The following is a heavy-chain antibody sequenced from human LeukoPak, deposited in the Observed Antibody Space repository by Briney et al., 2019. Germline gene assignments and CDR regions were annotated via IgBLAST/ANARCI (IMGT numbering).Heavy chain of an antibody. CDR1: GFTFSNYG. D-gene: IGHD3-10*01. J-gene: IGHJ4*02. CDR3: TKEGSAHHLSFDY. V-gene: IGHV3-30*18. CDR2: ISSDGNTK. Sequence: PGGSLRLSCAASGFTFSNYGMHWVRQAPGKGLEWVAVISSDGNTKYYADSVQGRFTISRDNSNNIMSLQMNSLTPEDTAVYYCTKEGSAHHLSFDYWGQGTLVTVSS.